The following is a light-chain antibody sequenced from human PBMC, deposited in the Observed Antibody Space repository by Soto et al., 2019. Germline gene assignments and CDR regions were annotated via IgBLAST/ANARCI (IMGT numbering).Light chain of an antibody. CDR3: QVWDIDNDHHV. CDR2: YDS. CDR1: NIGSKS. V-gene: IGLV3-21*01. J-gene: IGLJ1*01. Sequence: SYELPQSPSLSVAPGQTATITCGWNNIGSKSGNWYQQKAGQAPVLVMSYDSDRPSGIPERFSGSNSGNTATLTLSRVESGDEADYFCQVWDIDNDHHVFGSGTKLTVL.